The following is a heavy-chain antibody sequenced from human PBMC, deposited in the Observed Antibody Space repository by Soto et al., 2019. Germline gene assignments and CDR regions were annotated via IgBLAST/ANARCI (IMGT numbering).Heavy chain of an antibody. J-gene: IGHJ4*02. CDR1: GYTFTSYY. D-gene: IGHD6-19*01. V-gene: IGHV1-46*03. CDR3: AVHLDSSGWYGEPFDY. Sequence: ASVKVSCKASGYTFTSYYMHWVRQAPGQGLEWMGIINPSGGSTSYAQKFQGRVTMTRDTSTSTVYMELSSLRSEDTAVYYCAVHLDSSGWYGEPFDYWGQGTLVTVSS. CDR2: INPSGGST.